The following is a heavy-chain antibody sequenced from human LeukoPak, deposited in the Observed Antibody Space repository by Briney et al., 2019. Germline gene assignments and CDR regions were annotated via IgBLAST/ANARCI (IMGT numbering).Heavy chain of an antibody. CDR1: GYSFTTYY. CDR2: INPTGGVT. Sequence: GASVKVSCKASGYSFTTYYMHCVRQAPGQGLEWMGIINPTGGVTAYAQKFQGRVTVTRDTSTSTVYIALSSLRSEDTAVYYCARSSPPAYYDFWNGYLDYWGQGTLVTVSS. J-gene: IGHJ4*02. CDR3: ARSSPPAYYDFWNGYLDY. D-gene: IGHD3-3*01. V-gene: IGHV1-46*01.